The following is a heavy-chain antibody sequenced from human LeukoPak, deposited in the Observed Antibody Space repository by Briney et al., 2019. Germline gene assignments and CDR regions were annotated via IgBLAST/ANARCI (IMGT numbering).Heavy chain of an antibody. J-gene: IGHJ4*02. CDR3: ARYSGSYVYFHS. D-gene: IGHD1-26*01. CDR1: GGSISSSSYY. Sequence: SETLSLTCTVSGGSISSSSYYWGWIRQPPGKGLECIGSIYYSGSTYYNPSLKSRVTISVDTSKNKFSLRLSSVTAADTALYFCARYSGSYVYFHSWGQGTLVTVSS. CDR2: IYYSGST. V-gene: IGHV4-39*07.